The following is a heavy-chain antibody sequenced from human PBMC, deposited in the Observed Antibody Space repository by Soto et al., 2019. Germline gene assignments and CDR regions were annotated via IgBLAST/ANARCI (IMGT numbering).Heavy chain of an antibody. D-gene: IGHD6-13*01. CDR1: GYTFTSYD. CDR2: MNPNSGNT. J-gene: IGHJ5*02. V-gene: IGHV1-8*01. CDR3: AIEQQVRGFDR. Sequence: QVQLVQSVAEVKKPGASVKVSCKASGYTFTSYDINWVRQATGQGLEWMGWMNPNSGNTGYAQKFQGRVTMTRNTSVSTYYTELSSMRSEHTAVYYCAIEQQVRGFDRWGQGTQVTVSS.